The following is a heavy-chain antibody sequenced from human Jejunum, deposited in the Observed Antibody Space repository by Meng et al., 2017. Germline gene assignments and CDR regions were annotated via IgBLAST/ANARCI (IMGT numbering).Heavy chain of an antibody. V-gene: IGHV4-34*01. CDR2: INHSRST. CDR1: GGSLSTYY. J-gene: IGHJ4*02. CDR3: AIDYGDYDNFDF. D-gene: IGHD4-17*01. Sequence: SETLSLTCAGFGGSLSTYYLSWIRQAPGKGLEWIGEINHSRSTNYNSSIKSRVTISVDTSKNQFSLKLIAMTAADTGVYYCAIDYGDYDNFDFWGQGTLVTVSS.